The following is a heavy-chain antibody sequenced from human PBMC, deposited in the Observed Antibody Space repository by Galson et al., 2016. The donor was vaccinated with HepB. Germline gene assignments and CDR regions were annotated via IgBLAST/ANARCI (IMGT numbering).Heavy chain of an antibody. CDR2: VSGHAGST. J-gene: IGHJ2*01. V-gene: IGHV3-23*01. CDR1: GFAFNTYA. Sequence: SLRLSCATSGFAFNTYAMNWVRQAPGKGLEWVAGVSGHAGSTYYADSVKGRFAISRDNSKNTLFLQMNGLRADDTAVYYCAKANIIMVTLGIYLDTWGRGTRVTVSS. CDR3: AKANIIMVTLGIYLDT. D-gene: IGHD2/OR15-2a*01.